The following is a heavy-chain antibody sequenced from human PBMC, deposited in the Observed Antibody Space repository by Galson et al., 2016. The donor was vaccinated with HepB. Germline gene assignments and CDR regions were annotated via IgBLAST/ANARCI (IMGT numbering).Heavy chain of an antibody. CDR3: AKDKLTLWVASADY. CDR1: GFTFSTYG. J-gene: IGHJ4*02. Sequence: SLRLSCAASGFTFSTYGMSWARQAPGKGLEWVAGISAGGGSTQYSHLVKGRFTISRDNSKNTVYLQMNSLRADDTALYYCAKDKLTLWVASADYWGQGTLVTVSS. V-gene: IGHV3-23*01. CDR2: ISAGGGST. D-gene: IGHD2-15*01.